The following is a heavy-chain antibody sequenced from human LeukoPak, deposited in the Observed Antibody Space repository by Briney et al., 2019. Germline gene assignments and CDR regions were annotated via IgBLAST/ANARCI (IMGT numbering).Heavy chain of an antibody. CDR2: IHSGGST. J-gene: IGHJ4*02. CDR1: GFTVSSNY. Sequence: GGSLRLSCAASGFTVSSNYMSWVRQAPGKGLEWVAVIHSGGSTCYADSVKGRFTTSRDNSKNTLYLQMNSLRAEDTAVYYCARDLIGRSDSWGQGTLVTVSS. V-gene: IGHV3-53*01. D-gene: IGHD3-3*01. CDR3: ARDLIGRSDS.